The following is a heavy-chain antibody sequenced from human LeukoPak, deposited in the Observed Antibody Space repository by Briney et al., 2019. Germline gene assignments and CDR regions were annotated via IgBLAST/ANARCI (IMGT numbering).Heavy chain of an antibody. J-gene: IGHJ4*02. Sequence: GGSLRLSCAASGFTFSSYWMGWVRQAPGKGLEWVANIKQDASEKYYVDSVKGRFTISRDNAKNSLYLQMNSLRAEDTAVYYCAKEGNDYGANSIDYWGQGTLVTVSS. CDR1: GFTFSSYW. D-gene: IGHD4-23*01. CDR2: IKQDASEK. V-gene: IGHV3-7*01. CDR3: AKEGNDYGANSIDY.